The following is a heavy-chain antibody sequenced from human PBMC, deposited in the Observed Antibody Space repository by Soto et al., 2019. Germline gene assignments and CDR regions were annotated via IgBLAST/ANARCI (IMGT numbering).Heavy chain of an antibody. Sequence: SETLSLTCTVSGGSISSYYWSWIRQPPGKGLEWIGYIYYSGSTNYNPSLKSRVTISVDTSKNQFSLKLSSVTAADTAVYYCARMGYSNMYYYYYMDVWGKGTTVTVSS. CDR3: ARMGYSNMYYYYYMDV. CDR2: IYYSGST. D-gene: IGHD4-4*01. V-gene: IGHV4-59*08. CDR1: GGSISSYY. J-gene: IGHJ6*03.